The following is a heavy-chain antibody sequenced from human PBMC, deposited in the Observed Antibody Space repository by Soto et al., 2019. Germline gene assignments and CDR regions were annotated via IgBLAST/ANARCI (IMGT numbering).Heavy chain of an antibody. V-gene: IGHV3-30*18. Sequence: QVHLVESGGGVVQPGRSLRLSCAASGFTFSSHGMHWIRQAPGKGLEWVAVIPYDGSHQYYADSVKGRFSISRDNSKNTLYLQMNSLRAEDTAVYYCAKLRVLEWEVQESDYWVQGPMVSVSS. CDR1: GFTFSSHG. CDR3: AKLRVLEWEVQESDY. CDR2: IPYDGSHQ. J-gene: IGHJ4*02. D-gene: IGHD3-3*01.